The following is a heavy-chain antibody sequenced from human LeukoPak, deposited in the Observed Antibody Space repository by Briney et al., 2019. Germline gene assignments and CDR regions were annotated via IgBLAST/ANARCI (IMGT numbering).Heavy chain of an antibody. CDR1: GFTFSRYS. Sequence: PGGSLRLSCAASGFTFSRYSMNWVRQAPGKGLEWVSTISSSSTYIYYADSVKGRFTISRDNAKDSLYLQMNSLRAEDTAVYYCARDPGYEFDYWGQGTLVTVSS. D-gene: IGHD2-15*01. J-gene: IGHJ4*02. CDR2: ISSSSTYI. V-gene: IGHV3-21*01. CDR3: ARDPGYEFDY.